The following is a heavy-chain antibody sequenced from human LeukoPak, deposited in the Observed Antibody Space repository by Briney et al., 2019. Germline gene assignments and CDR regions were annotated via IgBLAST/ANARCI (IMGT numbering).Heavy chain of an antibody. J-gene: IGHJ4*02. V-gene: IGHV4-39*01. CDR1: GGSISSSSYY. D-gene: IGHD6-19*01. CDR2: IYYSGST. Sequence: SETLSLTCTVSGGSISSSSYYWGWIRQPPGKGLEWIGSIYYSGSTYYNPSLKSRVTIYVDTSKNQFSLKLSSVTAADTAVYYCARLYSSGWYGDYWGQGTLVTVSS. CDR3: ARLYSSGWYGDY.